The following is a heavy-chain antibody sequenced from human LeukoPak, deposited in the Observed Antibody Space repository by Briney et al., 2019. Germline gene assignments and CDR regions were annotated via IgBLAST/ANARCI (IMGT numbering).Heavy chain of an antibody. CDR3: ARDPHYDFWSGYPSFFDY. D-gene: IGHD3-3*01. J-gene: IGHJ4*02. CDR1: GFTFDDYA. CDR2: ISWNSGSI. V-gene: IGHV3-9*01. Sequence: GRSLRLSCAASGFTFDDYAMHWVRQAPGKGLEWVSGISWNSGSIGYADSVKGRFTISRDNAKNSLYLQMNSLRDEDTAVYYCARDPHYDFWSGYPSFFDYWGQGTLVTVSS.